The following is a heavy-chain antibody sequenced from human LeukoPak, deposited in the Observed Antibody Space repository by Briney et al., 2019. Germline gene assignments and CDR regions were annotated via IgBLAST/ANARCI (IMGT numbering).Heavy chain of an antibody. J-gene: IGHJ5*02. V-gene: IGHV4-30-4*01. CDR1: GGSISSGDYY. D-gene: IGHD3-22*01. CDR2: IYYSGST. CDR3: ARVAYYYDSSGYSQFDP. Sequence: SETLSLTCTVSGGSISSGDYYWSWIRQPPGKGLEWIGYIYYSGSTYYNPSLKSRVTISVDTSKNQFSLKLSSVTAADTAVYYCARVAYYYDSSGYSQFDPWGQGTLVTVSS.